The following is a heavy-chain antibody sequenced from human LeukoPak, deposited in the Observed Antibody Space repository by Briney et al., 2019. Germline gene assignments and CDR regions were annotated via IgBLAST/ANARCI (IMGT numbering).Heavy chain of an antibody. CDR1: GGSISTSSYY. V-gene: IGHV4-39*01. J-gene: IGHJ3*02. CDR3: ARHGRAGLLKGAFDI. D-gene: IGHD2/OR15-2a*01. CDR2: IYYSGST. Sequence: SETLSLTCTVSGGSISTSSYYWGWIRQPPGKGLESIGNIYYSGSTNYNPSLRSRVTISVDTSKNQFSLKLSSVTAADTAVYYCARHGRAGLLKGAFDIWGQGTIVIVSS.